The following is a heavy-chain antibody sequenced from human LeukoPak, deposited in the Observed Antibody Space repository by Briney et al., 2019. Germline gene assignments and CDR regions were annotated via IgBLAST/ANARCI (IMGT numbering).Heavy chain of an antibody. CDR3: ANRDDYVWGSYRDY. J-gene: IGHJ4*02. CDR1: ADSISSSKW. Sequence: SGTLSLTCAVPADSISSSKWWSWVRQAPGKGLEWIGEIHHGGSSNYNPSLKSRVTISVDTSKNQFSLKLSSVTAADTAVYYCANRDDYVWGSYRDYWGQGTLVTVSS. D-gene: IGHD3-16*02. V-gene: IGHV4-4*02. CDR2: IHHGGSS.